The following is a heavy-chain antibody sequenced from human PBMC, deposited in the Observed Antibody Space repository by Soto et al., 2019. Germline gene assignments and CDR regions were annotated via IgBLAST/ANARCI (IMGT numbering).Heavy chain of an antibody. CDR2: ISYDGSNK. CDR3: VRGSLAGSPLAGAFDY. J-gene: IGHJ4*02. V-gene: IGHV3-30-3*01. Sequence: QVQLVESGGGVVQPGRSLRLSCAASGFTFRTYAMHWVRQAPGKGLEWVAVISYDGSNKYYADSVKGRFTISRDDSKSTLYLQMNSLRAEDTAVYDCVRGSLAGSPLAGAFDYWGQGTLVTVSS. CDR1: GFTFRTYA. D-gene: IGHD6-6*01.